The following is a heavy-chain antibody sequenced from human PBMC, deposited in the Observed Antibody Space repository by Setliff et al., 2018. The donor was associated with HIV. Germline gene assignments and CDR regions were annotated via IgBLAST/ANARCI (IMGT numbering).Heavy chain of an antibody. Sequence: PSETLSLTCTVSGGSISSGTYFWSWIRQPAGKGLEWIGHIHTSGNANYNPSLNSRVTISVDTSKNHFSLKLSSVTAADTAVYYCARSLLPSITVAGTIGYWGRGSQVTVSS. V-gene: IGHV4-61*09. CDR3: ARSLLPSITVAGTIGY. J-gene: IGHJ4*02. D-gene: IGHD6-19*01. CDR1: GGSISSGTYF. CDR2: IHTSGNA.